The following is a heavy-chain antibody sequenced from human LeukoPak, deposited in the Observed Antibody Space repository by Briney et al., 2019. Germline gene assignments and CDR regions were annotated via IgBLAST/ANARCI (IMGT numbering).Heavy chain of an antibody. D-gene: IGHD3-10*01. CDR2: IDPSDSYT. CDR1: GYSFTSYW. CDR3: ARQGGSSGSYYVDY. Sequence: GESLKISCKGSGYSFTSYWISWVRPMPGKGLEWMGRIDPSDSYTNYSPSFQGHVTISADKSISTAYLQWSSLKASDTAMYHCARQGGSSGSYYVDYWGQGTLVTVSS. J-gene: IGHJ4*02. V-gene: IGHV5-10-1*01.